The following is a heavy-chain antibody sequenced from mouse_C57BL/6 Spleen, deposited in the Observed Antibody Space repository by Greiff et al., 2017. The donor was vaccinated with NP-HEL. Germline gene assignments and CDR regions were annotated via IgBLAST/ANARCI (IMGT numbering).Heavy chain of an antibody. CDR2: INPNTGGT. Sequence: VQLQQSGPELVKPGASVKMSCKASGYTFTDYNMHWVKQSHGKSLEWIGYINPNTGGTSYNQKFKGKATLTVNKSSSTAYMELRSLTSEDSAVYYCAKTSPLLGDYFDYWGQGTTLTVSS. D-gene: IGHD2-1*01. CDR1: GYTFTDYN. CDR3: AKTSPLLGDYFDY. V-gene: IGHV1-22*01. J-gene: IGHJ2*01.